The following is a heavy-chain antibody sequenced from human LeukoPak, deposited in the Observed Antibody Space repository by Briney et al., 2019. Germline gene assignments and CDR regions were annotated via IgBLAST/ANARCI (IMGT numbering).Heavy chain of an antibody. CDR3: AKEGDYYDSSGYLCTVFQH. CDR2: ISWNSGSI. CDR1: GFTFDDYA. Sequence: LSGGSLRLSCAASGFTFDDYAMHWVRQAPGKGLEWVSGISWNSGSIGYADSVKGRFTISRDNAKNSLYLQMNSLRAEDTALYYCAKEGDYYDSSGYLCTVFQHWGQGTLVTVSS. V-gene: IGHV3-9*01. D-gene: IGHD3-22*01. J-gene: IGHJ1*01.